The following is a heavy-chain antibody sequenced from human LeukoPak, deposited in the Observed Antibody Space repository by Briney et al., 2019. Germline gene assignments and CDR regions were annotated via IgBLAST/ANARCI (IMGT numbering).Heavy chain of an antibody. CDR3: ARDTAKVLAVAAWGYFDY. V-gene: IGHV1-18*04. J-gene: IGHJ4*02. CDR1: GYTFTSYG. CDR2: ISAYNGNT. D-gene: IGHD6-19*01. Sequence: GASVKVSCKASGYTFTSYGISWVRQAPGQGLEWMGWISAYNGNTNYAQKLQGRVTMTTDTSTSTAYMELRSLRSDDTAVYYCARDTAKVLAVAAWGYFDYWGQGTLVTDSS.